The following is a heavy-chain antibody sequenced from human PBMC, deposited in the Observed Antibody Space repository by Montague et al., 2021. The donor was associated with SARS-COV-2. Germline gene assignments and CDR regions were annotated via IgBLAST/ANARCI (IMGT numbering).Heavy chain of an antibody. CDR3: ARGRQHINMVVVVVTGGEYYFDF. Sequence: SETLSLTCTVSGGSISSSSYYWAWIRQPPGKGLEWIGSIYYRGSTYYNPSLKSRVFISVDTSKNQLSLKMTSVTAADTAVYYCARGRQHINMVVVVVTGGEYYFDFWGQGTLVAVSS. D-gene: IGHD3-22*01. CDR2: IYYRGST. CDR1: GGSISSSSYY. J-gene: IGHJ4*02. V-gene: IGHV4-39*07.